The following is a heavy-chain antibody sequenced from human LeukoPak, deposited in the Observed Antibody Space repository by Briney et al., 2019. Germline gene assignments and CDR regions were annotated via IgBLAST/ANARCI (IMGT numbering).Heavy chain of an antibody. CDR3: ARGAGGSGTYYNRGLDP. CDR2: IYYSGST. V-gene: IGHV4-59*01. J-gene: IGHJ5*02. CDR1: GGSISSYY. Sequence: SETLSLTCTVSGGSISSYYWSWIRQPPGKGLEWIGYIYYSGSTNYNPSLKSRVTISVDTSKNQFSLSLRSVTAADTAVYYCARGAGGSGTYYNRGLDPWGQGTLVTVSS. D-gene: IGHD3-10*01.